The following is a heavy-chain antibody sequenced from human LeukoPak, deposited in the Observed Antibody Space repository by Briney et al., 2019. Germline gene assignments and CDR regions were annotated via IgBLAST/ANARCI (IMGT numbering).Heavy chain of an antibody. CDR3: ASYCSGGSCSSDY. Sequence: PSETLSLTCTVSGGSNSSGDYYWSWIRQPPGKGLEWIGYSYYSGSTYYNPSLQTLVTISVDTSKHQFSLKLSSVTAADTAVYYCASYCSGGSCSSDYWGQGTLVTVSS. D-gene: IGHD2-15*01. V-gene: IGHV4-30-4*08. CDR1: GGSNSSGDYY. CDR2: SYYSGST. J-gene: IGHJ4*02.